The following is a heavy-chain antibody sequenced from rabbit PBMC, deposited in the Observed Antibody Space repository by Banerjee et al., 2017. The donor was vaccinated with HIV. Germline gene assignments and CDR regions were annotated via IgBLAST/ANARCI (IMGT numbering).Heavy chain of an antibody. CDR3: ARDLAGVIGWNFGL. D-gene: IGHD4-1*01. CDR1: GFSFSSNA. J-gene: IGHJ3*01. Sequence: QSLEESGGDLVKPGASLTLTCTASGFSFSSNAMCWVRQAPGKGPEWIACIYNGGGSTYYASWAKGRFTISKTSSTTVTLQMTSLTVADTATYFCARDLAGVIGWNFGLWGQGTLVTVS. CDR2: IYNGGGST. V-gene: IGHV1S40*01.